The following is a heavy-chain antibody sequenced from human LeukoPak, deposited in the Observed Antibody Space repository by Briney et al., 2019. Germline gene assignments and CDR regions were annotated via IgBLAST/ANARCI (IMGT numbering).Heavy chain of an antibody. Sequence: ASVKVSCKASGGTFSSYAIRWVRQAPGQGLEWMGRIIPILGIANYAQKFQGRVTITADKSTSTAYMELSSLRSEDTAVYYCARDDYGDYVSDSDDYWGQGTLVTVSS. CDR2: IIPILGIA. J-gene: IGHJ4*02. CDR3: ARDDYGDYVSDSDDY. CDR1: GGTFSSYA. D-gene: IGHD4-17*01. V-gene: IGHV1-69*04.